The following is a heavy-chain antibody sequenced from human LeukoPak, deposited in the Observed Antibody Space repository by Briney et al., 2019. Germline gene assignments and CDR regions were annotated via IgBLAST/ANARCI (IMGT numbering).Heavy chain of an antibody. CDR1: GFTFDDYA. V-gene: IGHV3-43*02. Sequence: GGSLRLSCAASGFTFDDYAMHWVRQAPGKGLEWVSLISGDGDSTYYVDSVKGRFTISRDNSKNSLYLQMNSLTTEDTALYYCAKDNGDYGDYYFDYWGQGTLVTVSS. CDR3: AKDNGDYGDYYFDY. CDR2: ISGDGDST. J-gene: IGHJ4*02. D-gene: IGHD4-17*01.